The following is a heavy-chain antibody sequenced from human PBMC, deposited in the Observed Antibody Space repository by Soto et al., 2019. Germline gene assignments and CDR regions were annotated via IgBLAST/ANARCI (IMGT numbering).Heavy chain of an antibody. CDR1: GGTFSSYA. V-gene: IGHV1-69*06. J-gene: IGHJ6*02. CDR3: ARDGVAGRSGVGKVYYGMDV. Sequence: SVKVSCKASGGTFSSYAISWVRQAPGQGLEWMGGIIPIFGTANYAQKFQGRVTITADKSTSTAYMELSSLRSEDTAVYYCARDGVAGRSGVGKVYYGMDVWGQGTTVTVSS. D-gene: IGHD3-3*01. CDR2: IIPIFGTA.